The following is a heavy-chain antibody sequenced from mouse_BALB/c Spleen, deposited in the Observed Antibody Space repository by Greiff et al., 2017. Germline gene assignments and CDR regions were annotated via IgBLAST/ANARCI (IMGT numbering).Heavy chain of an antibody. CDR3: ARLEVGDAMDY. CDR2: ISSGSSTI. J-gene: IGHJ4*01. V-gene: IGHV5-17*02. D-gene: IGHD1-1*02. Sequence: VQLKESGGGLVQPGGSRKLSCAASGFTFSSFGMHWVRQAPEKGLEWVAYISSGSSTIYYADTVKGRFTISRDNPKNTLFLQMTSLRSEDTAMYYCARLEVGDAMDYWGQGTSVTVSS. CDR1: GFTFSSFG.